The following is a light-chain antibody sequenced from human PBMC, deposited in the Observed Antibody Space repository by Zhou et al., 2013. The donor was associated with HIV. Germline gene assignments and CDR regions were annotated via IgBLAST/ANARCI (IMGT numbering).Light chain of an antibody. J-gene: IGLJ2*01. CDR2: QDT. CDR3: QVWDSSTASVV. Sequence: SYELTQPPSVSVSPGQTASITCSGDKLGNKYAYWYQQKPGQSPVLVIHQDTKRPSGIPERFSGSNSGNTATLTISGTQAMDEADYYCQVWDSSTASVVFGGGTKLTVL. V-gene: IGLV3-1*01. CDR1: KLGNKY.